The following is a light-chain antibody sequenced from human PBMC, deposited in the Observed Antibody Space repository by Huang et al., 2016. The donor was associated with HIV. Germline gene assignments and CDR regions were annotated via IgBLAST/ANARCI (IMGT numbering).Light chain of an antibody. J-gene: IGKJ2*01. CDR3: QQYDNLYT. CDR1: QDIRKY. V-gene: IGKV1-33*01. Sequence: DIQMTQSPSSLSAPVGDGVTITCQASQDIRKYLNWYQQKPGKAPKLLIYDASNLQKGVPSRVSGNGSGTDFTFTISSLQPEDIATYYCQQYDNLYTFGQGTKLEIK. CDR2: DAS.